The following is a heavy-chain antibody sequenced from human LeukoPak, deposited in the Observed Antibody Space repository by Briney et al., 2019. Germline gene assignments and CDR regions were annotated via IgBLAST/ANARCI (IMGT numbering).Heavy chain of an antibody. Sequence: ASVKVSCKASGYTFTGYYMHWERQVPGQGLEWMGWINPNSGGTKYAQKLQGRVTMTRDTSISTAYMELNRLRSDDTAVYYCARVMNREGTDYWGQGTLVTVSS. J-gene: IGHJ4*02. CDR3: ARVMNREGTDY. CDR1: GYTFTGYY. CDR2: INPNSGGT. D-gene: IGHD1-14*01. V-gene: IGHV1-2*02.